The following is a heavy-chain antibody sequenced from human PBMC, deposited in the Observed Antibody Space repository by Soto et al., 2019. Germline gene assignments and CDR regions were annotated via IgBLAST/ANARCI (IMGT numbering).Heavy chain of an antibody. V-gene: IGHV4-34*01. CDR2: INHSGST. D-gene: IGHD6-13*01. J-gene: IGHJ4*02. Sequence: QVQLQQWGAGLLKPSETLSLTCAVYGGSFSGYYWSWIRQPPGKGLEWMGEINHSGSTNYNPSLKSRVTISVDTSKNQFSLKLSSVTAADTAVYYCARLSDAAAAGPRGPGYFDYWGQGTLVTVSS. CDR1: GGSFSGYY. CDR3: ARLSDAAAAGPRGPGYFDY.